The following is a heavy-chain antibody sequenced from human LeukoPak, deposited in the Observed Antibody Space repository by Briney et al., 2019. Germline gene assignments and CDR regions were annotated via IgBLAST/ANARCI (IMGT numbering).Heavy chain of an antibody. D-gene: IGHD3-10*01. V-gene: IGHV3-49*04. J-gene: IGHJ6*03. Sequence: GGSLRLSCTASGFTFGDYAMSWVRQAPGKGLEWVGFIRSEAYGGTTEYAASVKGRFTISRDDSKSIAYLQMNSLKTEDTAVYYCTRDHYYGSGPYMDVWGKGTTVTVSS. CDR3: TRDHYYGSGPYMDV. CDR1: GFTFGDYA. CDR2: IRSEAYGGTT.